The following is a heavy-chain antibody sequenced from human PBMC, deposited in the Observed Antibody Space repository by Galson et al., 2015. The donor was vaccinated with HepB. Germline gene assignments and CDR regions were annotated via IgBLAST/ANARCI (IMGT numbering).Heavy chain of an antibody. D-gene: IGHD3-22*01. CDR1: GFSLSTSGMC. J-gene: IGHJ4*02. V-gene: IGHV2-70*11. CDR3: ARDRYYYDSSGYLDY. Sequence: PALVKPTQTLTLTCTFSGFSLSTSGMCVSWIRQPPGKALEWLARIDWDDDKYYSTSLKTRLTISKDTSKNQVVLTMTNMDPVDTATYYCARDRYYYDSSGYLDYWGQGTLVTVSS. CDR2: IDWDDDK.